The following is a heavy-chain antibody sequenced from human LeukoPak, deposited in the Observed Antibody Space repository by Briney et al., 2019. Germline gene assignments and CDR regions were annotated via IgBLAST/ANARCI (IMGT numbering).Heavy chain of an antibody. V-gene: IGHV3-48*02. Sequence: GGSLRLSCAASGFTFSSYSMNWVRQAPGKGLEWVSHITASGTAMFYADSVKGRFTISRDNAKNSLYLQMNSLRDVDTAVYYCASSGSYRFDYWGQGTLVTVSS. CDR2: ITASGTAM. CDR1: GFTFSSYS. CDR3: ASSGSYRFDY. J-gene: IGHJ4*02. D-gene: IGHD1-26*01.